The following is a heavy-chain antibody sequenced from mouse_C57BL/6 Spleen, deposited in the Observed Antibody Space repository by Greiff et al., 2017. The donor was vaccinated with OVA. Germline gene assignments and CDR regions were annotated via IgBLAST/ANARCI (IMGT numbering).Heavy chain of an antibody. CDR1: GYTFTSYW. J-gene: IGHJ2*01. D-gene: IGHD2-4*01. CDR2: INPSDSET. Sequence: VQLQQPGAELVRPGSSVKLSCKASGYTFTSYWMHWVKQRPIQGLEWIGNINPSDSETPYNQKFKDKATLTVDKSSSTDYMQLSSLTSEGSAVYYCASGGDDYDRDYWGQGTTLTVSA. CDR3: ASGGDDYDRDY. V-gene: IGHV1-52*01.